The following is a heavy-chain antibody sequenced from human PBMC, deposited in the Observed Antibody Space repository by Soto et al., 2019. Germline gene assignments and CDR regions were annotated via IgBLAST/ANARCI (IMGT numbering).Heavy chain of an antibody. D-gene: IGHD3-22*01. CDR2: ISSSDTII. Sequence: PGGSLRLSCAAYGFTFSDYYMSWIRQAPGKGLEWVSYISSSDTIISYADSVKGRFTISRDNAKNSLYLQMNSPRAEDTAVYYCARDLGYYDSSGYFDYWGQGTLVTVSS. V-gene: IGHV3-11*01. CDR1: GFTFSDYY. J-gene: IGHJ4*02. CDR3: ARDLGYYDSSGYFDY.